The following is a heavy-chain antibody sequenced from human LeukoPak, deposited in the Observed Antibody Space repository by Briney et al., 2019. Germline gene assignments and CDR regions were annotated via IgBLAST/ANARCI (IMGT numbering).Heavy chain of an antibody. Sequence: GGSLRLSCAASGFTFNSYSMNWVRQAPGKGLEWVSVIYSGGTTYYADSVKGRFTISRGNSKNTLYLQMNSLRAEDTAVYYCAKDRITMVRGVRTWFDPWGQGTLVTVSS. J-gene: IGHJ5*02. CDR2: IYSGGTT. CDR1: GFTFNSYS. D-gene: IGHD3-10*01. V-gene: IGHV3-53*01. CDR3: AKDRITMVRGVRTWFDP.